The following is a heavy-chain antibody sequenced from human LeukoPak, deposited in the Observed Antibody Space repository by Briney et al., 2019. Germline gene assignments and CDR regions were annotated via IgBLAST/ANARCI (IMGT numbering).Heavy chain of an antibody. CDR2: ISGSGGST. CDR1: GFTFSSYA. Sequence: GGSLRLSGAASGFTFSSYAMNWVRQAPGKGLEWVSAISGSGGSTYYADSVKGRFTISRDNSKNTLYLQMNSLRAEDTAVYYCATTRYYYDSSGYSNFDYWGQGTLVTVSS. V-gene: IGHV3-23*01. J-gene: IGHJ4*02. D-gene: IGHD3-22*01. CDR3: ATTRYYYDSSGYSNFDY.